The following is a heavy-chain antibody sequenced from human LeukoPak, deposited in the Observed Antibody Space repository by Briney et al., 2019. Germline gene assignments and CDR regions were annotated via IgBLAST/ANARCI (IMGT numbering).Heavy chain of an antibody. D-gene: IGHD1-26*01. CDR2: INDSGSV. J-gene: IGHJ6*03. V-gene: IGHV4-34*01. Sequence: SETLSLTCAVYGGAFRGYYCSWIRQPPGKGLEWIGEINDSGSVNYNPSLKGRVILSVDTSRNQCSLKLNSVTGADTAVYYCARRVGYFYYMDVWGKGTPVIVSS. CDR1: GGAFRGYY. CDR3: ARRVGYFYYMDV.